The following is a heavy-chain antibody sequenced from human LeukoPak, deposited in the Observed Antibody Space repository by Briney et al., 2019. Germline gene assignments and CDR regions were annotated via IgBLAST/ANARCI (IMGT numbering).Heavy chain of an antibody. CDR2: ISAYNGNT. V-gene: IGHV1-18*01. J-gene: IGHJ4*02. Sequence: ASVKVPCKASGYTFTSYGISWVRQAPGQGLEWMGWISAYNGNTNYAQKLQGRVTMTTDTSTSTAYMELRSLRSDDTAVYYCARSVQSLLAVAATTPIDYWGQGTLVTVAS. D-gene: IGHD6-19*01. CDR3: ARSVQSLLAVAATTPIDY. CDR1: GYTFTSYG.